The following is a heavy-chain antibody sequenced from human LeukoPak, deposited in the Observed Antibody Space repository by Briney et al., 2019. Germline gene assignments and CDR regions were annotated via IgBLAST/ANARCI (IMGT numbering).Heavy chain of an antibody. CDR1: GGSFSGYY. J-gene: IGHJ6*03. V-gene: IGHV4-34*01. Sequence: PSETLSLTCAVYGGSFSGYYWSWIRQPPGKGLEWIGEINHSGSTNYNPSLKGRVTISVDTSKNQFSLKLSSVTAADTAVYYCARGRRTAYYYYYMDVWGKGTTVTVSS. CDR3: ARGRRTAYYYYYMDV. D-gene: IGHD6-25*01. CDR2: INHSGST.